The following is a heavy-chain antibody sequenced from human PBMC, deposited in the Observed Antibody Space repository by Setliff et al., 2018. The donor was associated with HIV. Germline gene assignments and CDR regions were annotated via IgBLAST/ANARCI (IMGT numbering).Heavy chain of an antibody. Sequence: GESLKISCAASGFTFSTYSMNWVRQAPGKGLEWVSSISSSSGFIFYIESVKGRFTISRDNANNLLYLQMNSLRAEDTAVYYCARSEGAVTDAFDIWGRGTMVTV. CDR2: ISSSSGFI. V-gene: IGHV3-21*06. D-gene: IGHD3-16*01. CDR1: GFTFSTYS. J-gene: IGHJ3*02. CDR3: ARSEGAVTDAFDI.